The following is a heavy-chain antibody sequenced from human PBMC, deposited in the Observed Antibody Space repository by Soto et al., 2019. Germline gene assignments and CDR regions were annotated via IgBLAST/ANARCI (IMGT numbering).Heavy chain of an antibody. Sequence: SETLSLTCAVYGGSFSCYYWSWIRQPPGKGLEWIGEINHSGSTNYNPSLKSRVTISVDTSKNQFSLKLSSVTAADTAVYYCARHFWGGFYRFDPWGQGTLVTVSS. J-gene: IGHJ5*02. D-gene: IGHD3-3*02. CDR1: GGSFSCYY. V-gene: IGHV4-34*01. CDR3: ARHFWGGFYRFDP. CDR2: INHSGST.